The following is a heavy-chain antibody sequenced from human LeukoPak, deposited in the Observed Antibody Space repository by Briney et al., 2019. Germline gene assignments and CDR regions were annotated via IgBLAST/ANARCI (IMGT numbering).Heavy chain of an antibody. CDR1: GFTFSSYE. CDR3: AKDLRSSADSKMGAADY. J-gene: IGHJ4*02. Sequence: GGSLRLSCAASGFTFSSYEMNWVRQAPGKGLEWVSGISGSGGSTYYADSVKGRFTISRDNSKNTLYLQMNSLRAEDTAVYYCAKDLRSSADSKMGAADYWGQGTLVTVSS. D-gene: IGHD1-26*01. V-gene: IGHV3-23*01. CDR2: ISGSGGST.